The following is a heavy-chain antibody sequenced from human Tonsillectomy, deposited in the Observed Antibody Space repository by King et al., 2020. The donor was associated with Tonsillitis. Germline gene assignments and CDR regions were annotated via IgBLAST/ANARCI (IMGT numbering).Heavy chain of an antibody. J-gene: IGHJ4*02. CDR1: GYTLTELS. CDR2: FDSEDGET. Sequence: QLVQSGAEVKKPGASVKVSCKVSGYTLTELSMHWVRQAPGKGLEWMGGFDSEDGETIYAQQFQGRVTMTEDTSTDTAYMELSSLRSEDTAVYYCATERPVGVVVPPTPGWDYWGQGTLVTVSS. V-gene: IGHV1-24*01. CDR3: ATERPVGVVVPPTPGWDY. D-gene: IGHD2-15*01.